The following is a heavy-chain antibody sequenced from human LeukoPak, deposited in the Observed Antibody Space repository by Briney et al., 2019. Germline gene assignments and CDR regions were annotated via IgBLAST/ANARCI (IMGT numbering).Heavy chain of an antibody. V-gene: IGHV1-2*02. D-gene: IGHD6-19*01. CDR3: ARDSSGWYRWFDP. J-gene: IGHJ5*02. CDR2: INPNSGGT. Sequence: ASVKVSCKASGYTFTGYYMHWVRQAPGQGLEWMGWINPNSGGTNYAQSFQGRVTMTRDTSISTAYMELSSLRSDDTAVYYCARDSSGWYRWFDPWGQGTLVTVSS. CDR1: GYTFTGYY.